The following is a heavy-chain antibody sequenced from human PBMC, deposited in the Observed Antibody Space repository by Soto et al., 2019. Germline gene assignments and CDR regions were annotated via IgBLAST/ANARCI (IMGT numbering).Heavy chain of an antibody. Sequence: GGSLRLSCVASGFTFSSYAMSWVRQAPGKGLEWVSAISGSGGSTYYADSVKGRFTISRDNSKNTLYLQMNSLRAEDTAVYYCAKVGLRYYYDSRYFDYWGQGTLVTVSS. V-gene: IGHV3-23*01. CDR3: AKVGLRYYYDSRYFDY. CDR1: GFTFSSYA. D-gene: IGHD3-22*01. J-gene: IGHJ4*02. CDR2: ISGSGGST.